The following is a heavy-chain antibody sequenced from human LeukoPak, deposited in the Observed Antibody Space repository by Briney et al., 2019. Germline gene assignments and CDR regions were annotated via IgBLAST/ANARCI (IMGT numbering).Heavy chain of an antibody. CDR3: ARDLSTTVTTHNWFDP. D-gene: IGHD4-17*01. CDR1: GFTFSDYY. CDR2: ISSSGSTI. J-gene: IGHJ5*02. V-gene: IGHV3-11*01. Sequence: GGSLRLSCAASGFTFSDYYMSWIRQAPGKGLEWVSYISSSGSTIYYADSVKGRFTISRDNAENSLYLQMNSLRAEDTAVYYCARDLSTTVTTHNWFDPWGQGTLVTVSS.